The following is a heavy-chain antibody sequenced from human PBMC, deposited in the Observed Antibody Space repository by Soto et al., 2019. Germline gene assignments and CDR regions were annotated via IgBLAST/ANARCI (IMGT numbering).Heavy chain of an antibody. V-gene: IGHV3-23*01. CDR3: AKRRPLVRSNWFDP. D-gene: IGHD6-6*01. CDR1: GFTVSSYA. J-gene: IGHJ5*02. Sequence: XVCLGLSFAASGFTVSSYARSWVGQAPGKGLEWVSAISGSGGSTYYADSVKGRFTISRDNSKNTLYLQMNSLRAEDTAVYYCAKRRPLVRSNWFDPWGQRTLVTVSS. CDR2: ISGSGGST.